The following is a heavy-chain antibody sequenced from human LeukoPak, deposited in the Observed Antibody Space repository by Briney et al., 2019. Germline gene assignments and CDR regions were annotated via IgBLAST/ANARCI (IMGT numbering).Heavy chain of an antibody. Sequence: SETLSLTCTVSGGLISSGGYYWSWIRQHPGKGLEWIGYIYYSGSTYYNPSLKSRVTISVGTSKNQFSLKLSSVTAADTAVYYCPIVVGATIWYWGQGTLVTVSS. CDR3: PIVVGATIWY. CDR1: GGLISSGGYY. D-gene: IGHD1-26*01. J-gene: IGHJ4*02. CDR2: IYYSGST. V-gene: IGHV4-31*03.